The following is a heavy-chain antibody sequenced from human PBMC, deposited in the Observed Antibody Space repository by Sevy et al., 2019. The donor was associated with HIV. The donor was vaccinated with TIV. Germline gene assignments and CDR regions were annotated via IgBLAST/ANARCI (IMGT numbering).Heavy chain of an antibody. CDR1: AGSISSGDYY. J-gene: IGHJ4*02. Sequence: SETLSLTCTVSAGSISSGDYYWSWIRQPPGKGLEWIGYIYYSGSTYYNPSLKSRVTISVDTSKNQFSLKLSSVTAADTAVYYCAREGRSGYYPFDYWGQGTLVTVSS. D-gene: IGHD3-22*01. V-gene: IGHV4-30-4*02. CDR2: IYYSGST. CDR3: AREGRSGYYPFDY.